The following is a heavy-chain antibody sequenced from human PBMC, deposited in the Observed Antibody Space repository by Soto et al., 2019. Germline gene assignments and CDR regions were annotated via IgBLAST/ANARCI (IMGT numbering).Heavy chain of an antibody. CDR3: ARDSRTVAARPIGDY. Sequence: ASVKVSCKAPGYTFTSYGISWVRQAPGQGLEWMGWISAYNGNTNYAQMLQGRVTMTTDTSTSTAYMELRSLRSDDTAVYYCARDSRTVAARPIGDYWGQGTLVTVSS. D-gene: IGHD6-6*01. CDR1: GYTFTSYG. V-gene: IGHV1-18*01. CDR2: ISAYNGNT. J-gene: IGHJ4*02.